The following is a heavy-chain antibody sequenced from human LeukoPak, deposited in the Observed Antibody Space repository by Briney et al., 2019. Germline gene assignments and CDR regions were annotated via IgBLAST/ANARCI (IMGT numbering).Heavy chain of an antibody. CDR3: ARIARSYYYGSGSFYNWFDP. V-gene: IGHV3-11*03. CDR2: ISSSSSYT. D-gene: IGHD3-10*01. J-gene: IGHJ5*02. CDR1: GFTFSDYY. Sequence: QPGGSLRLSCAASGFTFSDYYMSWIRQAPGKGLEWVSYISSSSSYTNYADSVKGRFTISRDNAKNSLYLQMNSLRAEDTAVYYCARIARSYYYGSGSFYNWFDPWGQGALVTVSS.